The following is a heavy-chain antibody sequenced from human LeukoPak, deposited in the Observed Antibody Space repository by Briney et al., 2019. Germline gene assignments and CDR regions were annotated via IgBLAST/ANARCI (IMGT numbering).Heavy chain of an antibody. J-gene: IGHJ4*02. D-gene: IGHD3-22*01. CDR2: ISSSSSYI. Sequence: GGSLRLSCAASGFTFSSYAMSWVRQAPGKGLEWVSSISSSSSYIYYADSVKGRFTISRDNAKNSLYLQMNSLRAEDTAVYYCARVNYYDSSGYPFDYWGQGTLVTVSS. V-gene: IGHV3-21*01. CDR1: GFTFSSYA. CDR3: ARVNYYDSSGYPFDY.